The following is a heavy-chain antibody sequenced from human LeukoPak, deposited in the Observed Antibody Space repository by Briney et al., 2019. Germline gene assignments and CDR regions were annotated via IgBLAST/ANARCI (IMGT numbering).Heavy chain of an antibody. D-gene: IGHD6-13*01. J-gene: IGHJ4*02. CDR2: IYYRGST. V-gene: IGHV4-39*01. CDR3: ARLVGSSWYHEVLLGRDY. CDR1: GGSISSSSYY. Sequence: SETLSLTCTVSGGSISSSSYYWGWIRQPPGKGLEWIGYIYYRGSTYYNPSLKSRVTISVDTSKNQFSLKLSPVTAADTAVYYCARLVGSSWYHEVLLGRDYWGQGTLVTVSS.